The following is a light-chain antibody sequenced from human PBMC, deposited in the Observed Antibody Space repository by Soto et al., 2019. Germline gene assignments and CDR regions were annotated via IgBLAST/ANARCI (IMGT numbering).Light chain of an antibody. CDR2: DAS. CDR1: QDISNY. J-gene: IGKJ1*01. Sequence: DIQMTQSPSSLSASVGDRVTITCQASQDISNYLNWYQQKPGKAPKLLIYDASNLETRVPSRFSGSGSGTDFTFTISSLQPEDIATYYCQQYDNLLSWTFGQGTKVDI. CDR3: QQYDNLLSWT. V-gene: IGKV1-33*01.